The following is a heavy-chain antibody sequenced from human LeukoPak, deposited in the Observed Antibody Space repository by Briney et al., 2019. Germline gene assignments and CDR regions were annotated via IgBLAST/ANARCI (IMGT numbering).Heavy chain of an antibody. J-gene: IGHJ4*02. Sequence: GASVKVSCKASGYTFTNSDINWVRQAPGQGLEWMGWMNPNSGNTGYALKFQGRVSMTRNTSISTTYMELSSLRSEDTAVYYCARGMFDFWSGYDYWGQGTLVTVSS. D-gene: IGHD3-3*01. CDR2: MNPNSGNT. V-gene: IGHV1-8*01. CDR3: ARGMFDFWSGYDY. CDR1: GYTFTNSD.